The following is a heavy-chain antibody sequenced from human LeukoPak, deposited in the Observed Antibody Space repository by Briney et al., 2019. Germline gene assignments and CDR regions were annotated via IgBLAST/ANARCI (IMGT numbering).Heavy chain of an antibody. Sequence: PGGSLRLSCAASGFTFSSYAMSWVRQAPGKGLEWVSAISGSGGSTYYADSVKGRFTISRDNSKNTLYLQMNSLRAEDTAVYYCAKTGDNYDILAGYYDYWGQGTLVTVSS. J-gene: IGHJ4*02. D-gene: IGHD3-9*01. CDR2: ISGSGGST. V-gene: IGHV3-23*01. CDR1: GFTFSSYA. CDR3: AKTGDNYDILAGYYDY.